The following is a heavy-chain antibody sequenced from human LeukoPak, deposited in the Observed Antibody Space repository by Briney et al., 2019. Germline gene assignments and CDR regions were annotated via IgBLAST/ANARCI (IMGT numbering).Heavy chain of an antibody. Sequence: ASVKVSCKASGYTFTSYDINWVRQATGQGLEWMGWMNPNSGNTGYAQKFQGRVTITRNTSISTAYMELSSLRSEDTAVYYCARDSDLRRYYTWGQGILVTVSS. CDR2: MNPNSGNT. J-gene: IGHJ5*02. CDR1: GYTFTSYD. D-gene: IGHD1-26*01. V-gene: IGHV1-8*03. CDR3: ARDSDLRRYYT.